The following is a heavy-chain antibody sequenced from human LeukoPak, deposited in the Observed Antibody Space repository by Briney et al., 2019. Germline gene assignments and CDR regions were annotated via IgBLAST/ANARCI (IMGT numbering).Heavy chain of an antibody. CDR1: GGSFSGYY. CDR2: INHSGSI. J-gene: IGHJ3*02. V-gene: IGHV4-34*01. D-gene: IGHD6-13*01. Sequence: ETLSLTCAVYGGSFSGYYWSWIRQPPGKGLEWIGEINHSGSINYNPSLKSRVTISVDTSKNQFSLKLSSVTAADTAVYYCARIAAADPVAFDIWGQGTMVTVSS. CDR3: ARIAAADPVAFDI.